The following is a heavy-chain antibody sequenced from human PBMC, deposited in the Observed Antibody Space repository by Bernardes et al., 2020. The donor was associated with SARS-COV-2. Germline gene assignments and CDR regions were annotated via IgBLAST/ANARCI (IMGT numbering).Heavy chain of an antibody. CDR2: INHSGST. Sequence: SETLSLTCAVYGGSFSGYYWSWIRQPPGKGLEWIGEINHSGSTNYNPSLKSRVTISVDTSKNQFSLKLSSVTAADTAVYYCARGNDDFWSGYYYYGMDVWGQGTTVTVSS. CDR3: ARGNDDFWSGYYYYGMDV. V-gene: IGHV4-34*01. D-gene: IGHD3-3*01. CDR1: GGSFSGYY. J-gene: IGHJ6*02.